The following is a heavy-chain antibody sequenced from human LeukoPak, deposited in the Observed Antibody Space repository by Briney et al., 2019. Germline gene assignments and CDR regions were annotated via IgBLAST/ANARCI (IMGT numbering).Heavy chain of an antibody. D-gene: IGHD2-2*01. CDR1: GFTFSNYG. CDR2: ITGSGGST. J-gene: IGHJ4*02. CDR3: AKGVVVAPDVTPFDY. Sequence: PGGTLRLSCAASGFTFSNYGLSWVRQAPGKGLEWVSGITGSGGSTYYADSVKGRFTISRDNSKNTLYLQMNSLRAEDTALYYCAKGVVVAPDVTPFDYWGQGTLVTVSS. V-gene: IGHV3-23*01.